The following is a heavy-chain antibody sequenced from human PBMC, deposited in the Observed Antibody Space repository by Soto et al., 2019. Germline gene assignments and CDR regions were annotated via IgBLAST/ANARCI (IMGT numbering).Heavy chain of an antibody. Sequence: GGSLRLSCAASGFTFSSYAMHWVRQAPGKGLEWVAVISYDGSNKYYADSVKGRFTISRDNSKNTLYLQMNSLRAEDTAVYYCARYFIDLQSEDYYYYGMDVWGQGTTVTVSS. V-gene: IGHV3-30-3*01. CDR3: ARYFIDLQSEDYYYYGMDV. CDR1: GFTFSSYA. D-gene: IGHD3-9*01. CDR2: ISYDGSNK. J-gene: IGHJ6*02.